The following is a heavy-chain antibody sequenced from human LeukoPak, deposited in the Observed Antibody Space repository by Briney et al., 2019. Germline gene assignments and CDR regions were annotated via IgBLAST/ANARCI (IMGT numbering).Heavy chain of an antibody. CDR3: VRAAYYYDSSGYLDY. Sequence: SVKVSCKASGGTFSSYAISWVRQAPGQGLEWMGGIIPIFGTANYAQKFQGRVTITADESTSTAYMEQSSLRSEDTAAYYCVRAAYYYDSSGYLDYWGRGTLVTVSS. CDR1: GGTFSSYA. D-gene: IGHD3-22*01. V-gene: IGHV1-69*01. J-gene: IGHJ4*02. CDR2: IIPIFGTA.